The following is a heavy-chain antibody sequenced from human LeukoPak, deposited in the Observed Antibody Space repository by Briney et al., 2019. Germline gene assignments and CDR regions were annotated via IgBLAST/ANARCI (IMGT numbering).Heavy chain of an antibody. Sequence: GGSLRLSCAASGFTFSSYAMSWVRQAPGEGLEWVSAISGSGGSTYYADSVKGRFTISRDNSKNTLYLQMNSLRAEDTAVYYWAKGAGSYYAWGPDYWGQGTLVTVSS. J-gene: IGHJ4*02. D-gene: IGHD3-10*01. CDR1: GFTFSSYA. V-gene: IGHV3-23*01. CDR3: AKGAGSYYAWGPDY. CDR2: ISGSGGST.